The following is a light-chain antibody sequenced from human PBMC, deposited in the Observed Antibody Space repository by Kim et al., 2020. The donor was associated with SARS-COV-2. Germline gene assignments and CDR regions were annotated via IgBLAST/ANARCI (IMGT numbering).Light chain of an antibody. V-gene: IGKV1-33*01. Sequence: DIQMTQSPPSLSASVGDRVTITCQASQDIVNYLNWYQQKPGKAPKLLIYDASDREAGVPSRFRGSGSGTHFTFTITSLKPDDVATYYCQQYSGVTVTVGGGTKVDIK. J-gene: IGKJ4*01. CDR3: QQYSGVTVT. CDR2: DAS. CDR1: QDIVNY.